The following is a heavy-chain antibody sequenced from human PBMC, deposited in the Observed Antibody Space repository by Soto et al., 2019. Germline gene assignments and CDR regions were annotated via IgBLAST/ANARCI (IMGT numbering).Heavy chain of an antibody. CDR2: SSSSSDHI. J-gene: IGHJ6*02. CDR1: GCTFTSYS. D-gene: IGHD6-13*01. V-gene: IGHV3-21*01. CDR3: ARFRGIAGAGSPYDCGMDV. Sequence: GSLRLSCAASGCTFTSYSMNWVRQAPGTGLEWVSPSSSSSDHICYAGCVKGRFTIYGANAKNSLYLQMNSLRAEDTAVDYCARFRGIAGAGSPYDCGMDVWGQGTTVTVSS.